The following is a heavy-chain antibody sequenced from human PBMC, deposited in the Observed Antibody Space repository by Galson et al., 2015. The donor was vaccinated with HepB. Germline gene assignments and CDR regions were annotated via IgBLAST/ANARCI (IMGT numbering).Heavy chain of an antibody. Sequence: SLRLSCAASGFTFDDYAMHWVRQAPGKGLEWVSGISWNSGSIGYADSVKGRFTISRDNAKNSLYLQMNSLRAEDTALYYCASGRRYYYDSSGLSRALGAFDIWGQGTMVTVSS. CDR2: ISWNSGSI. CDR1: GFTFDDYA. J-gene: IGHJ3*02. D-gene: IGHD3-22*01. CDR3: ASGRRYYYDSSGLSRALGAFDI. V-gene: IGHV3-9*01.